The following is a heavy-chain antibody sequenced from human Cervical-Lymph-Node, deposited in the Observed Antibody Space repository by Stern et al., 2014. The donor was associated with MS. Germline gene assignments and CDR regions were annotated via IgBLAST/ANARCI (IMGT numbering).Heavy chain of an antibody. D-gene: IGHD6-19*01. V-gene: IGHV3-30*18. J-gene: IGHJ4*02. CDR1: GFTFSTYG. CDR3: AKDRGSGWSLDY. CDR2: ISHDGSKK. Sequence: VQLMESGGGVVQPGRSLRLSCAASGFTFSTYGMHWVRQAPGKGLEWVALISHDGSKKYYVDSVKGRFTISRDNSKNTMYVHMNSLRDEDTAVYYCAKDRGSGWSLDYWGQGTLVIVSS.